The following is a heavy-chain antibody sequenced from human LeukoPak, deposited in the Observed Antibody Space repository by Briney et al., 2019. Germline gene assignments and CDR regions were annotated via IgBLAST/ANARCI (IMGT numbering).Heavy chain of an antibody. CDR1: GFTFSTAW. J-gene: IGHJ4*02. CDR2: IKSKTDGGTT. Sequence: PGGSLRLSCAASGFTFSTAWMSWVRQAPGKGLEWVGRIKSKTDGGTTDFAAPVKGRFTISRDDSKNTLYVQMNSLKTEDTAVYYCATNLYYYDSSGYLMAGWGQGTLVTVSS. CDR3: ATNLYYYDSSGYLMAG. D-gene: IGHD3-22*01. V-gene: IGHV3-15*01.